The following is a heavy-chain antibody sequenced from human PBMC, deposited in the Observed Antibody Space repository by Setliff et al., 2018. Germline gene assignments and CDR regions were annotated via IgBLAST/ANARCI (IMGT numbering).Heavy chain of an antibody. CDR2: IYYTGKT. CDR1: GDSLSGDNYF. J-gene: IGHJ5*02. Sequence: SETLSLTCTVSGDSLSGDNYFWSWIRHLPGKGLQWLGHIYYTGKTYYNPSLKSRLEMSVDTSKREFALRLSSVTAADTAVYYCARTSTYVLGSGSYWDRWFDPWSQGTQVTVSS. V-gene: IGHV4-30-4*02. CDR3: ARTSTYVLGSGSYWDRWFDP. D-gene: IGHD3-10*01.